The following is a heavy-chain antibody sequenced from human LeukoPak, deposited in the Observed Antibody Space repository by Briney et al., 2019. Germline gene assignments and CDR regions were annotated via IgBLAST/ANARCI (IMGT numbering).Heavy chain of an antibody. CDR1: GFTFSSYA. Sequence: GGSLRLSCAASGFTFSSYAMHWVRQAPGKGLEWVAVISYDGSNKYYADSVKGRFTISRDNSKNTLYLQMNSLRAEDTAVYYCARDHRLRRVVQGYFDYWGQGTLVTVSS. V-gene: IGHV3-30*04. D-gene: IGHD3-16*02. CDR3: ARDHRLRRVVQGYFDY. CDR2: ISYDGSNK. J-gene: IGHJ4*02.